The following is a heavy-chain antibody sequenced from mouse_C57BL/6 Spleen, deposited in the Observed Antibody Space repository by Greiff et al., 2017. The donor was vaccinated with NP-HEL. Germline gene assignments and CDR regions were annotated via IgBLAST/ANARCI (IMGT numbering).Heavy chain of an antibody. Sequence: VQLQQPGAELVRPGSSVKLSCKASGYTFTSYWMHWVKQRPIQGLEWIGNIDPSDSETHYNQKFKDKATLTVDKSSSTAYMQLSSLTSEDSAVYYCARGGVLYYFDYWGQGTTLTVSS. CDR3: ARGGVLYYFDY. CDR2: IDPSDSET. CDR1: GYTFTSYW. V-gene: IGHV1-52*01. J-gene: IGHJ2*01.